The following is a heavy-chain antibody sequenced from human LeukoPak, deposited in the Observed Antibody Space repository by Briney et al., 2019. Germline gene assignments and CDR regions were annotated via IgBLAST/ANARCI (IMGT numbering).Heavy chain of an antibody. V-gene: IGHV3-53*01. D-gene: IGHD6-13*01. CDR3: ARGVRAAAPGGYYYYYYYMDV. J-gene: IGHJ6*03. Sequence: GGSLRLSCAASGFTFGNYAMTWVRQAPGKGLEWVSVIYSGGSTYYADSVKGRFTISRDNSKNTLYLQMNSLRAEDTAVYYCARGVRAAAPGGYYYYYYYMDVWGKGTTVTVSS. CDR1: GFTFGNYA. CDR2: IYSGGST.